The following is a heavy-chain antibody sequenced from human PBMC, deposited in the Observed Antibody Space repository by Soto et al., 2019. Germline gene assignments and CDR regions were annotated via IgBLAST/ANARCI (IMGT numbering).Heavy chain of an antibody. CDR1: GGSISSGGYY. D-gene: IGHD3-10*01. CDR3: ARDDATFGGLPIL. Sequence: PSETLSLTCTVSGGSISSGGYYWSWIRQHPGKGLEWIGYIYYSGSTYYNPSLKSRVTISVDTSKNQFSLKLSSVTAADTAVYYCARDDATFGGLPILWGQGTLVTVSS. V-gene: IGHV4-31*03. CDR2: IYYSGST. J-gene: IGHJ4*02.